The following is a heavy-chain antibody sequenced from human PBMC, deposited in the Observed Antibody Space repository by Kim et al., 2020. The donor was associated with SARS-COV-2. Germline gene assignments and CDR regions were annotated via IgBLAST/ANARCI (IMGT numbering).Heavy chain of an antibody. CDR1: GFTFSSYA. CDR2: IYSGGSST. J-gene: IGHJ4*02. V-gene: IGHV3-23*03. D-gene: IGHD4-17*01. Sequence: GGSLRLSCAASGFTFSSYAMSWVRQAPGKGLEWVSVIYSGGSSTYYADSVKGRFTISRDNSKNTLYLQMNSLRAEDTAVYYCAIPPGHYGDYGLEGYWGQGTLVTVSS. CDR3: AIPPGHYGDYGLEGY.